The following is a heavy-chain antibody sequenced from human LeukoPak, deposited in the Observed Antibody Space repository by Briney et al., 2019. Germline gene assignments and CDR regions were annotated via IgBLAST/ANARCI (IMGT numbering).Heavy chain of an antibody. D-gene: IGHD6-19*01. J-gene: IGHJ4*02. Sequence: SVKVSCKASGGTFSSYAISWVRQAPGQGLEWMGGIIPIFGTANYAQKFQGRVTITADESTSTAYMELSSLRSDDTAVYYCARDRERYSSGWYYGYWGQGTLVTVSS. CDR3: ARDRERYSSGWYYGY. V-gene: IGHV1-69*13. CDR1: GGTFSSYA. CDR2: IIPIFGTA.